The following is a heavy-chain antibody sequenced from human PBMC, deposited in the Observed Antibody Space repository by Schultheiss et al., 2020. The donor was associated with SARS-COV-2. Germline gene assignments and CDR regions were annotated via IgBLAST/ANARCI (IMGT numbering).Heavy chain of an antibody. CDR3: ARVRGGGDFDY. V-gene: IGHV4-34*01. CDR1: GGSFSDFY. Sequence: SETLSLTCAVSGGSFSDFYWSWIRQPPGKGLEWIGEINHSGSSSYNPSLKSRVFISVDTSKHQFSLRLRSATAADTAVYYCARVRGGGDFDYWGQGTLVTVSS. D-gene: IGHD2-15*01. J-gene: IGHJ4*02. CDR2: INHSGSS.